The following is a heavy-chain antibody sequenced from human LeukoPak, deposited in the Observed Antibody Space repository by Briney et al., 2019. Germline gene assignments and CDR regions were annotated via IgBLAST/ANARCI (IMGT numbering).Heavy chain of an antibody. D-gene: IGHD1-1*01. CDR3: ARGVPQYPVDC. Sequence: SETLSLTCTVSGGSISSYYWSWIRQPPGKGLEFIGYIYYSGSTNYNPSLKSRVTISVDTSKNQFSLKLSSVTAADTAVYYCARGVPQYPVDCWGQGTLVTVS. CDR2: IYYSGST. V-gene: IGHV4-59*01. J-gene: IGHJ4*02. CDR1: GGSISSYY.